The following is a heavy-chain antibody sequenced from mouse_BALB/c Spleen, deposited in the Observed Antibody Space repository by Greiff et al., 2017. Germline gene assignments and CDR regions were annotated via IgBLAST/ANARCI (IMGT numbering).Heavy chain of an antibody. CDR2: IYPGDGDT. D-gene: IGHD3-1*01. CDR1: GYTFTSYW. J-gene: IGHJ4*01. Sequence: QVHVKQSGAELARPGASVKLSCKASGYTFTSYWMQWVKQRPGQGLEWIGAIYPGDGDTRYTQKFKGKATLTADKSSSTAYMQLSSLASEDSAVYYCARWGSGYVAMDYWGQGTSVTVSS. V-gene: IGHV1-87*01. CDR3: ARWGSGYVAMDY.